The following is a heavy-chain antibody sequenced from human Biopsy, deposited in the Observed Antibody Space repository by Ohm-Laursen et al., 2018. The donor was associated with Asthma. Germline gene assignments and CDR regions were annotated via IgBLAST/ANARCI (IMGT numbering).Heavy chain of an antibody. D-gene: IGHD1-26*01. V-gene: IGHV3-23*01. CDR1: GFTFSSYA. Sequence: SLRLSCSASGFTFSSYAMSWVRQAPGKGLEWVSAISGSGGSTYYADSVKGRFTISRDNSKNTLYLQMNSLRAEDTAVYYCAKDNRYSGSYFDYWGQGTLVTVSS. J-gene: IGHJ4*02. CDR3: AKDNRYSGSYFDY. CDR2: ISGSGGST.